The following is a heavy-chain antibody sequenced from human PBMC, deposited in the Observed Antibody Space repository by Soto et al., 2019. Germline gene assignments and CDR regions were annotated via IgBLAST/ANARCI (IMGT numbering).Heavy chain of an antibody. V-gene: IGHV4-4*07. CDR2: IYTSGST. J-gene: IGHJ6*02. D-gene: IGHD5-12*01. CDR3: ARDYGGGLWIYYYGMDV. CDR1: GGSISSYY. Sequence: SETLSLTCTVSGGSISSYYWSWIRQPAGKGLEWIGRIYTSGSTNYNPSLKSRVTMSVDTSKNQFSLKLSSVIAADTAVYYCARDYGGGLWIYYYGMDVWGQGPTVTVSS.